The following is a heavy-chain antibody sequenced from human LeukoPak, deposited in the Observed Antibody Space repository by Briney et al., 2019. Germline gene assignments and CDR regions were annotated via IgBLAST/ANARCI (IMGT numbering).Heavy chain of an antibody. D-gene: IGHD5-18*01. Sequence: PGGSLRLSCAASGFTFSNYAMSWVRQAPGKGLEWVSTISGSGGSTYYADTVKGRFTFSRDNSKNTLYLQMNSLRGDDTAVYYCPRVQYSYGYDGSFYWGQGTLVTVSS. CDR2: ISGSGGST. CDR1: GFTFSNYA. CDR3: PRVQYSYGYDGSFY. V-gene: IGHV3-23*01. J-gene: IGHJ4*02.